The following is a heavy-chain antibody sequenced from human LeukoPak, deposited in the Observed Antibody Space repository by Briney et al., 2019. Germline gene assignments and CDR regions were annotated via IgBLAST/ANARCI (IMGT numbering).Heavy chain of an antibody. Sequence: QPGGSLRLSCAASGITGYSMHWVRQAPGKGLKWAAVISYDGSNKYYADSVKGRFTISRDNAKNTLYLQMNSLRAEDTAVYYCARSDYVWGSYRPFDYWGQGTLVTVSS. CDR1: GITGYS. CDR2: ISYDGSNK. V-gene: IGHV3-30*03. CDR3: ARSDYVWGSYRPFDY. D-gene: IGHD3-16*02. J-gene: IGHJ4*02.